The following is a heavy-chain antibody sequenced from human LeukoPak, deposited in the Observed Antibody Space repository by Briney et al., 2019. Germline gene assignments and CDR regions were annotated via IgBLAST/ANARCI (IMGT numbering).Heavy chain of an antibody. D-gene: IGHD3-9*01. CDR1: GFTFSSYG. CDR2: ISGSGGST. CDR3: AKLSYDILTGYSHN. Sequence: GGSLRLSCAASGFTFSSYGMSWVRQAPGKGLEWVSAISGSGGSTYYADSVKGRFTISRDNSKNTLHLQMNSLRAEDTAVYYCAKLSYDILTGYSHNWGQGTLVTVSS. J-gene: IGHJ4*02. V-gene: IGHV3-23*01.